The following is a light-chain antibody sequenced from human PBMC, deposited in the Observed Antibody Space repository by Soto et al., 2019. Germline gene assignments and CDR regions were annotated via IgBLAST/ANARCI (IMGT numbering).Light chain of an antibody. CDR2: DAS. V-gene: IGKV1-5*01. J-gene: IGKJ1*01. CDR1: QSISSW. Sequence: DIQMTQSPSTLSASVGDRVTITCRASQSISSWLAWYQQKPGKAPKLLIYDASSLESGVPSRFSGSGSGTEFTLTISSLQPDDFETYYCQQYNSYGTFGQGTKV. CDR3: QQYNSYGT.